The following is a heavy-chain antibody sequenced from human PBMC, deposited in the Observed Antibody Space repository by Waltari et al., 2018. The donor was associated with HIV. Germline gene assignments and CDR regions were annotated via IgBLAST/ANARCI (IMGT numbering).Heavy chain of an antibody. CDR2: INHSGSS. CDR3: VRGHDLREQQLIGGFDS. CDR1: GGSLSGYY. D-gene: IGHD6-13*01. J-gene: IGHJ4*02. Sequence: QVQLQQWGAGLLKPSETLSLTCAVYGGSLSGYYWSWIRQPTGKGLEWIGEINHSGSSNYKSSLNNRVALPVDASKNQFSLKLSSVTAADTAIYYCVRGHDLREQQLIGGFDSWGQGTLVTVTS. V-gene: IGHV4-34*01.